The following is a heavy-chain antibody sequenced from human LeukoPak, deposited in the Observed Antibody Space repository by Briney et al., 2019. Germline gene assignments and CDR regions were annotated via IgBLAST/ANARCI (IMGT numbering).Heavy chain of an antibody. CDR2: IWGSGADT. Sequence: GGSLRLSCAASGFTFSSYAMSWVRQAPGKGLEWVSGIWGSGADTRYADAVKGRFTISRDNSKNTLYLQMNSLGADDTAVYYCGRDPNGDYVGAFEFWGQGAMVTVSS. CDR1: GFTFSSYA. CDR3: GRDPNGDYVGAFEF. J-gene: IGHJ3*01. V-gene: IGHV3-23*01. D-gene: IGHD4-17*01.